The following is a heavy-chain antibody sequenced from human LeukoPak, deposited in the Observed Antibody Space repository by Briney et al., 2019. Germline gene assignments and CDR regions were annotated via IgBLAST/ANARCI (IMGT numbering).Heavy chain of an antibody. J-gene: IGHJ4*02. V-gene: IGHV3-23*01. CDR1: GFTFSSYA. Sequence: GGSLRLSCAASGFTFSSYAMSWVRQAPGKGLEWVSAISGSGGSTYYADSVKGRFTISRDNANSMLYLQMNSLRAEDSAVYYCAKDFVGPDDYWGQGTLVTVSS. CDR3: AKDFVGPDDY. CDR2: ISGSGGST. D-gene: IGHD1-26*01.